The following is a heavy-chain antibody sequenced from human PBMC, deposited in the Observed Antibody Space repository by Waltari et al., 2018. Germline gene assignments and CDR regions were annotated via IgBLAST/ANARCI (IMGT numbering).Heavy chain of an antibody. V-gene: IGHV3-13*01. CDR3: ARGGKGWVHYYYGMDV. CDR1: GFTFRSYD. CDR2: IGTAGDT. D-gene: IGHD2-15*01. Sequence: EVQLVESGGGLVQPGGSLRLSCAASGFTFRSYDMHWVRQATGKGLEWVSAIGTAGDTYYPGSGKGRFTISRENAKNSLYLQMNSLRAGDTAVYYCARGGKGWVHYYYGMDVWGQGTTVTVSS. J-gene: IGHJ6*02.